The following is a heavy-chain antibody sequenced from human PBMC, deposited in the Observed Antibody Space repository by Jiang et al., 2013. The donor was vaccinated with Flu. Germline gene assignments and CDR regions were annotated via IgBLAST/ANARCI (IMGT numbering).Heavy chain of an antibody. CDR3: ARHYSSGRNHYYYYGMDV. D-gene: IGHD6-19*01. CDR1: GYSFTSQW. V-gene: IGHV5-51*01. CDR2: IYPSDSDT. Sequence: GAEVKKPGESLKISCKGSGYSFTSQWIGWVRQMPGKGLEWMGIIYPSDSDTKYSPSFQGQVTISADKSISTAYLQWSSLKASDTAMYYCARHYSSGRNHYYYYGMDVWGQGTTVTVSS. J-gene: IGHJ6*02.